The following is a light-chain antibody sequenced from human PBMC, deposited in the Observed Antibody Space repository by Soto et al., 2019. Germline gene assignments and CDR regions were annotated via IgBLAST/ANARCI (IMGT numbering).Light chain of an antibody. J-gene: IGKJ1*01. Sequence: DIQMTQSPSTLSASVGDRVTITCRASQSISSWLAWYQRKPGRAPNLLIYDASSLQSGVPSRFSGSGSGTEFTLTISSLKPDDFATYYCQQTLSFPPTFGQGTKVDIK. CDR1: QSISSW. CDR3: QQTLSFPPT. CDR2: DAS. V-gene: IGKV1-5*01.